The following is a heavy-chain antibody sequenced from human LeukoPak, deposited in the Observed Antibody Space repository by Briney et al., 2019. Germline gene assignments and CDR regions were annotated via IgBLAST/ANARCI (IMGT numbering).Heavy chain of an antibody. Sequence: SETLSLTCSVSGGSVGSADYYWSWIRQSPGKGLDWIGYINYSGITYYNPSLKSRVTISVDTSKNQFSLKLSSVTAADTAVFYCARGPTAPGSVPYCYYMDVWGKGTTVTVSS. J-gene: IGHJ6*03. CDR3: ARGPTAPGSVPYCYYMDV. CDR2: INYSGIT. V-gene: IGHV4-30-4*01. CDR1: GGSVGSADYY. D-gene: IGHD3-10*01.